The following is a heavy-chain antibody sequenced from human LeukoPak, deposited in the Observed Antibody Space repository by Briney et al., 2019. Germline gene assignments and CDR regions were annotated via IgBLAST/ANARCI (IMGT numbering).Heavy chain of an antibody. CDR2: ISWNSESV. V-gene: IGHV3-9*01. CDR1: GFTFDDYA. J-gene: IGHJ4*02. CDR3: AKGGIAAVNATDY. D-gene: IGHD6-13*01. Sequence: GGSLRLSCAASGFTFDDYAMHWVRQAPGKGLEWVSGISWNSESVAYADSVKGRFTISRDNAKNSLYLQMNSLRAEDTAVYYCAKGGIAAVNATDYWGQGTLVTVSS.